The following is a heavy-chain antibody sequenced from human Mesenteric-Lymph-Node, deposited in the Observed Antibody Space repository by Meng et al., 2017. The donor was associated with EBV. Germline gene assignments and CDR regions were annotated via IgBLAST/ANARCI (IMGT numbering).Heavy chain of an antibody. V-gene: IGHV4-30-4*01. CDR3: ARGNYNFGQNFDY. J-gene: IGHJ4*02. Sequence: GAGLLNPSESLSLTAAGFGGSFSGIPYYWSWIRQSSGKGLEWIGYSSGNTYYNPSLKSRVSISLDTSKNQFFLKLTSVTAADTAVYYCARGNYNFGQNFDYWGQGTLVTVSS. CDR1: GGSFSGIPYY. CDR2: SSGNT. D-gene: IGHD1-1*01.